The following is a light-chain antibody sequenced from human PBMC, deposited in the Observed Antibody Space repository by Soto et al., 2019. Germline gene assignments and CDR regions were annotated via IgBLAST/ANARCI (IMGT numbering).Light chain of an antibody. CDR1: QSISTW. CDR3: QQYNTYGYVWT. J-gene: IGKJ1*01. V-gene: IGKV1-5*03. Sequence: DIQMTQSPSTLSASVGDRVTITCRASQSISTWLARYQQKPGKAPSLLIFKASELESGVPSRFSGSGSGTEFTLTISSLQPDDFATYYCQQYNTYGYVWTFGRGTKV. CDR2: KAS.